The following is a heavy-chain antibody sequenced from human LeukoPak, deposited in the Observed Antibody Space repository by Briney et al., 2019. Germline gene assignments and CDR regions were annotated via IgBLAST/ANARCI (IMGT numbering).Heavy chain of an antibody. V-gene: IGHV3-30-3*01. CDR1: GFTFSSYS. Sequence: GKSLRLSCAASGFTFSSYSIHWVRQAPGKGLEWVAVISYDGSSKDYADSVTGRFTISRDNSKNTLYLQMHSLRPEDTALYYCARDSSDTAAEYYFDYWGQGTLVTVSS. J-gene: IGHJ4*02. CDR3: ARDSSDTAAEYYFDY. CDR2: ISYDGSSK. D-gene: IGHD5-18*01.